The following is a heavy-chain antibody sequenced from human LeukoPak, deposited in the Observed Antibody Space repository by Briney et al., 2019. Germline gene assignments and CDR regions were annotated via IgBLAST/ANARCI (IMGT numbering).Heavy chain of an antibody. D-gene: IGHD2-2*01. J-gene: IGHJ5*02. CDR1: GGTFSSYA. V-gene: IGHV1-69*13. CDR3: ARDRTLDCSSTSCYESWFDP. Sequence: SVKVSCKASGGTFSSYAISWVRQAPGQGLEWMGGIIPIFGTANYAQKFQGRVTITADESTSTAYMELRSLRSDDTAVYYCARDRTLDCSSTSCYESWFDPWGQGTLVTVSS. CDR2: IIPIFGTA.